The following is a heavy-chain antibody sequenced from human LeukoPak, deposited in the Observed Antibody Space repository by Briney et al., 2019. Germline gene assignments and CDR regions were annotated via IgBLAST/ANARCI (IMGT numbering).Heavy chain of an antibody. V-gene: IGHV1-2*02. CDR1: GYTFTGYH. D-gene: IGHD3-16*01. Sequence: ASVKVSCKASGYTFTGYHMHWVRQAPGQGLEWMGWINPNSGGTNYAQKFQGRVTMTRDTSISTAYMELSRLRSDDTAVYYCARNHYGTGYFDYWGQGTLVTVSS. J-gene: IGHJ4*02. CDR2: INPNSGGT. CDR3: ARNHYGTGYFDY.